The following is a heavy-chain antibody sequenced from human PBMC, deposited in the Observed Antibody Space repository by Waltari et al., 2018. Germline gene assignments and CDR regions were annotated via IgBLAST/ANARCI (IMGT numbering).Heavy chain of an antibody. CDR3: ARTAPPYDAFDI. D-gene: IGHD2-21*02. CDR1: GGSFSGYY. J-gene: IGHJ3*02. CDR2: INHSGST. V-gene: IGHV4-34*01. Sequence: QVQLQQWGAGLLKHSEPLSLTCAVYGGSFSGYYWSWIRQPPGKGLEWIGEINHSGSTNYNPSLKSRVTISVDTSKNQFSLKLSSVTAADTAVYYCARTAPPYDAFDIWGQGTMVTVSS.